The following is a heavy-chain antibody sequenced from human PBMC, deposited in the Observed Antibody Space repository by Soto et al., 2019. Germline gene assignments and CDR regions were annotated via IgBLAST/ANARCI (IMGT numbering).Heavy chain of an antibody. CDR1: GGTFSSYT. CDR2: IIPILGIA. V-gene: IGHV1-69*08. CDR3: ARDGCGGSCYSSYPTAFDI. J-gene: IGHJ3*02. Sequence: QVQLVQSGAEVKKPGSSVKVSCKASGGTFSSYTISWVRQAPGQGLEWMGRIIPILGIANYAQKFQGRVTITADKSTSTAYMELSSLRSEDMAVYYCARDGCGGSCYSSYPTAFDIWGQGTMVTVSS. D-gene: IGHD2-15*01.